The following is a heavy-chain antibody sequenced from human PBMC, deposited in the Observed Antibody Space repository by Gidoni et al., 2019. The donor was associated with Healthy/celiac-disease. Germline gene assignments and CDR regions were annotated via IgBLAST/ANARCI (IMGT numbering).Heavy chain of an antibody. CDR1: GFTFSSYG. V-gene: IGHV3-30*02. CDR3: AKIIGHGDYVPSGMDV. J-gene: IGHJ6*02. Sequence: QVQLVESGGGVVQPGGSLRLSCAASGFTFSSYGMPWVRQAPGKGLEWVAFIRYDGSNKYYADSVKGRFTISRDNSKNTLYLQMNSLRAEDTAVYYCAKIIGHGDYVPSGMDVWGQGTTVTVSS. CDR2: IRYDGSNK. D-gene: IGHD4-17*01.